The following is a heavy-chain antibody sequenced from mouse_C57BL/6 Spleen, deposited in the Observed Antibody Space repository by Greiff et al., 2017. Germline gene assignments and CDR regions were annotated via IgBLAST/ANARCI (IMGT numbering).Heavy chain of an antibody. V-gene: IGHV1-82*01. CDR3: AADYEYDDGYLDY. CDR2: IYPGDGDT. J-gene: IGHJ2*01. CDR1: GYAFSSSW. D-gene: IGHD2-4*01. Sequence: VQLQQSGPELVKPGASVKISCKASGYAFSSSWMNWVKQRPGKGLEWIGRIYPGDGDTNYNGKFKGKATLTADKSSSTAYMQLSSLTSEDSAVXFCAADYEYDDGYLDYWGQGTTLTVSS.